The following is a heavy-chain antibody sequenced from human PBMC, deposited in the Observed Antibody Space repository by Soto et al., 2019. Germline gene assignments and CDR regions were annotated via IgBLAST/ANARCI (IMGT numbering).Heavy chain of an antibody. CDR3: AHRPPLVVPAADGAYFDY. D-gene: IGHD2-2*01. CDR2: IYWDDDK. V-gene: IGHV2-5*02. Sequence: QITLKESGPTLVKPTQTLTLTCTFSGFSLSTSGVGVGWIRQPPGKALEWLALIYWDDDKRYSPSLKSRLTITKDTSKNQVVLTMTNMDPVDTATYYCAHRPPLVVPAADGAYFDYWGQGTLVTVSS. CDR1: GFSLSTSGVG. J-gene: IGHJ4*02.